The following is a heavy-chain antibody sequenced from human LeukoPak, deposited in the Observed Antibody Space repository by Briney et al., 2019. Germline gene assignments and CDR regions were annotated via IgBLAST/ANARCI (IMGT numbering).Heavy chain of an antibody. CDR1: GFTFSSYG. V-gene: IGHV3-30*02. CDR2: IRYDGSNK. J-gene: IGHJ4*02. Sequence: GGSLRLSCAASGFTFSSYGMHWVRQAPGKGLEWVAFIRYDGSNKYYADSVKGRFTISRDNAKNSLYLQMNSLRAEDTAVYYCARESLAVAGGFWAPFDYWGQGTLVTVSS. CDR3: ARESLAVAGGFWAPFDY. D-gene: IGHD6-19*01.